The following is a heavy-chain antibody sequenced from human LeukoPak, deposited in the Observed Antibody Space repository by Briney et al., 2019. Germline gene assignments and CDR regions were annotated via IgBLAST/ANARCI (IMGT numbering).Heavy chain of an antibody. J-gene: IGHJ4*02. Sequence: ASVTVSCKASGYKFTDDYMHWVRQAPGQGLEFMGWINPDSGFTNYAQKFKGRVTMTRDTSISTAYLEVRSLTSDDTAVYYCAPTAEAYTSWWKVWGQGTLVTVSS. CDR3: APTAEAYTSWWKV. CDR2: INPDSGFT. CDR1: GYKFTDDY. V-gene: IGHV1-2*02. D-gene: IGHD3-16*01.